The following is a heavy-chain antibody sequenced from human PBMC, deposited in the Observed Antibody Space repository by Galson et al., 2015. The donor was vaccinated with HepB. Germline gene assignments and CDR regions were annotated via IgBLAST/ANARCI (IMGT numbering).Heavy chain of an antibody. Sequence: SLRLSCAASGFTFSSYAMSWVRQAPGKGLEWVSAISGSGGSTYYADSVKGRFTISRDNSKNTLYLQMNSLRAEDTAVYYCAKERGDDYGDYESPFDYWGQGTLVTVSS. D-gene: IGHD4-17*01. CDR2: ISGSGGST. CDR3: AKERGDDYGDYESPFDY. V-gene: IGHV3-23*01. CDR1: GFTFSSYA. J-gene: IGHJ4*02.